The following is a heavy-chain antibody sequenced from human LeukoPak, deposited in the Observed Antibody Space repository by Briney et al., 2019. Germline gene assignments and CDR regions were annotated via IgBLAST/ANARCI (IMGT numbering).Heavy chain of an antibody. CDR3: ARDGAVTTPYYYYYYYMDV. V-gene: IGHV3-48*03. Sequence: PGGSLRLSYAASGFTFSSYEMNWVRQAPGKGLEWVSYISSSGSTIYYADSVKGRFTISRDNAKNSLYLQMNSLRAEDTAVYYCARDGAVTTPYYYYYYYMDVWGKGTTVTISS. J-gene: IGHJ6*03. D-gene: IGHD4-17*01. CDR1: GFTFSSYE. CDR2: ISSSGSTI.